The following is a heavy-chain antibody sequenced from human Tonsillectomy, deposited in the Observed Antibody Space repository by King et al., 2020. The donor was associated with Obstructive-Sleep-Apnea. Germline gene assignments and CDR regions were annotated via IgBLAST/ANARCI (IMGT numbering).Heavy chain of an antibody. V-gene: IGHV1-69*01. CDR2: IIPIFGTA. D-gene: IGHD1-26*01. CDR3: GREVVGATTPYYFDY. Sequence: VQLVESGAEVKKPGSSVKVSGKASGGTFSSYAISWVRQAPGQGLEWMGGIIPIFGTANHAQKFQGRVTITADESTSTAYMEVSSLRSEDTAVYYCGREVVGATTPYYFDYWGQGTLVTVSS. J-gene: IGHJ4*02. CDR1: GGTFSSYA.